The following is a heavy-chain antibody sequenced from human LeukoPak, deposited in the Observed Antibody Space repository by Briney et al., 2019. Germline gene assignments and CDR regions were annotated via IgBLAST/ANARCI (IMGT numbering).Heavy chain of an antibody. V-gene: IGHV3-33*01. CDR1: GFTFSSYG. CDR3: ASSNWSDESLSDY. CDR2: IWYDGSNK. J-gene: IGHJ4*02. Sequence: GGSLRLSCAASGFTFSSYGMHWLRQAPGTGLEGVAVIWYDGSNKYYADSVKGRFTTSRDNSKNTLYLQMNSLRAEDTAVYYCASSNWSDESLSDYWGQGTLVSVSS. D-gene: IGHD1-20*01.